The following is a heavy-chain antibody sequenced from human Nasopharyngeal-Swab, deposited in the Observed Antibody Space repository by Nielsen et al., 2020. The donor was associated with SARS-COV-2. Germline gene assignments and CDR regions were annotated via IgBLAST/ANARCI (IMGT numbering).Heavy chain of an antibody. CDR3: ARVLYSSGGWFDP. Sequence: ASVKVSCKAFGYTFTGYYMHWVRQAPGQGLEWMGRINPNSGGTNYAQKFQGRVTMTRDTSISTAYMELSRLRSDDTAVYYCARVLYSSGGWFDPWGQGTLVTVSS. CDR1: GYTFTGYY. D-gene: IGHD6-19*01. J-gene: IGHJ5*02. V-gene: IGHV1-2*06. CDR2: INPNSGGT.